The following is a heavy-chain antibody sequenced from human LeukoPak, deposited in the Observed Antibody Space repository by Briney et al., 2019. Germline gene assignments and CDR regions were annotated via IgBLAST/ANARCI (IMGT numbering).Heavy chain of an antibody. CDR3: AREVSGDPGGY. V-gene: IGHV1-2*06. CDR1: GYTFSGYY. Sequence: ASVKVSCKASGYTFSGYYMHWVRQAPGQGPEWMGRINPNSGGTNYAQKFQGRVTMTRDTSISTAYMELSRLRSDDTAVYYCAREVSGDPGGYWGQGTLVTVSS. CDR2: INPNSGGT. J-gene: IGHJ4*02. D-gene: IGHD7-27*01.